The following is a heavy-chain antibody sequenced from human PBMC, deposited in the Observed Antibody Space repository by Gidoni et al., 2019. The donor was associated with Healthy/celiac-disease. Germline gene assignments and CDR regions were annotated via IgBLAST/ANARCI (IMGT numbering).Heavy chain of an antibody. J-gene: IGHJ4*02. D-gene: IGHD3-3*01. CDR1: GFTFSSFG. Sequence: QVQLVDSGGGVVQPVRSLILSCAASGFTFSSFGMHWVRQAPGTGLEWVAVISYDGSNKYYADSVKGRFTISRDNSKNTLYLQMNSLRAEDTAVYYCASTQYDFWSGYYSPVDYWGQGTLVTVSS. V-gene: IGHV3-30*03. CDR2: ISYDGSNK. CDR3: ASTQYDFWSGYYSPVDY.